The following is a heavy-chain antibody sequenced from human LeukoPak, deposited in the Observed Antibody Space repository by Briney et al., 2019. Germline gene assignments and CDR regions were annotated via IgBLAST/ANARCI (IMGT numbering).Heavy chain of an antibody. CDR2: IYYSGST. D-gene: IGHD6-13*01. Sequence: PSETLSLTCTVSGGSISSSGYYWGWIRQPPGKGLEWIGGIYYSGSTFYRPSLKSRVTISVDTSKNQFSLKLTSVTAADTAVYYCARQRSPYSSTSYPVYWGQGTLVTVSS. CDR1: GGSISSSGYY. J-gene: IGHJ4*02. V-gene: IGHV4-39*01. CDR3: ARQRSPYSSTSYPVY.